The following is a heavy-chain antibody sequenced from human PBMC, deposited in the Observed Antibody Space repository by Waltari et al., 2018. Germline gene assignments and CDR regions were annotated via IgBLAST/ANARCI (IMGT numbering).Heavy chain of an antibody. J-gene: IGHJ4*02. CDR2: FNPRDGSI. CDR3: ARAIAAAGTHTPIFDY. V-gene: IGHV1-46*01. D-gene: IGHD6-13*01. Sequence: QVQLVQSGAEVKKPGASVKVSCKASGYTFTSYYMHWVRQAPGQGLEWMGIFNPRDGSISYAQKFQGRVTVTRDTSTSTVYMELSSLRFEDTAVYYCARAIAAAGTHTPIFDYWGQGTLVTVSS. CDR1: GYTFTSYY.